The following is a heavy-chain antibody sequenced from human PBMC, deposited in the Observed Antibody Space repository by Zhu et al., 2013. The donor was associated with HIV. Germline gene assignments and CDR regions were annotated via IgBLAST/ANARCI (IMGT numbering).Heavy chain of an antibody. D-gene: IGHD6-13*01. CDR2: INPSGGST. CDR3: ARAGIAAAGTGY. V-gene: IGHV1-46*01. CDR1: GYTFTNYY. J-gene: IGHJ4*02. Sequence: QVQLVQSGAEVKKPGASVKVSCKASGYTFTNYYIHWVRQAPGQGLEWMGIINPSGGSTTYAQKFQGRVTMTRDTSTSTVYMELSSLRSDDTAVYYCARAGIAAAGTGYWGQGTLVTVSS.